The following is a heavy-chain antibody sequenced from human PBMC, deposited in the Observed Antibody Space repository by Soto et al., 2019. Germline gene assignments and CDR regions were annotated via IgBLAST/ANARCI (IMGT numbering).Heavy chain of an antibody. CDR1: GYSFTSYW. J-gene: IGHJ6*02. V-gene: IGHV5-10-1*01. CDR2: IDPSDSYT. D-gene: IGHD3-10*01. Sequence: GESLKISCKGSGYSFTSYWISWVRQMPGKGLEWMGRIDPSDSYTNYSPSFQGHVTISADKSISTAYLQWSSLKASDTAMYYCASRRVNYGSGSYYYYDGMDVWTQGTTVTVSS. CDR3: ASRRVNYGSGSYYYYDGMDV.